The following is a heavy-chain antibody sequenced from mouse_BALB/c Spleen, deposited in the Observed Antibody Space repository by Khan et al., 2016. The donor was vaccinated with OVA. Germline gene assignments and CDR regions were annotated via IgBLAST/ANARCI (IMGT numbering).Heavy chain of an antibody. CDR2: INPYNGDT. D-gene: IGHD1-2*01. CDR3: ARSGYGGFAY. Sequence: VQLQQSGPELVKPGASMKMSCKASGYSFTDYTMNWVKQSHKKNLEWIGLINPYNGDTNYHQQLKGKATLTVDKSSRTAYMELLSLTSEDSAVYYCARSGYGGFAYWGQGTLVTVSA. CDR1: GYSFTDYT. J-gene: IGHJ3*01. V-gene: IGHV1-18*01.